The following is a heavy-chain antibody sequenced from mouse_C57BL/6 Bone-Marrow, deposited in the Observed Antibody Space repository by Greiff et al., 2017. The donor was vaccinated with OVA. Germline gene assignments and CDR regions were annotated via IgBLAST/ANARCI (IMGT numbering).Heavy chain of an antibody. J-gene: IGHJ2*01. V-gene: IGHV1-26*01. CDR2: INPNNGGT. Sequence: EVQLQQSGPELVKPGASVKISCKASGYTFTDYYMNWVKQSHGKSLEWIGDINPNNGGTSYNQKFKGKATLTVDKSYSTAYMELSSLTSEDYAVYYCAKWKGYDRGYWGQGTTLTVSS. D-gene: IGHD2-2*01. CDR3: AKWKGYDRGY. CDR1: GYTFTDYY.